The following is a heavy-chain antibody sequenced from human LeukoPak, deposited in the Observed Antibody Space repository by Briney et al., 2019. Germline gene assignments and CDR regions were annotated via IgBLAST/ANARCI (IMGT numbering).Heavy chain of an antibody. CDR3: TRVIGGYDILTGYSLY. CDR2: IRSKAYGGTT. D-gene: IGHD3-9*01. J-gene: IGHJ4*02. V-gene: IGHV3-49*04. Sequence: PGGSLRLSCTASGFTFGDYAMSWVRQAPGKGLEWVGFIRSKAYGGTTEYAAFVKGRFTISRDDSKSIAYLQMNSLKTEDTAVYYCTRVIGGYDILTGYSLYWGQGTLVTVSS. CDR1: GFTFGDYA.